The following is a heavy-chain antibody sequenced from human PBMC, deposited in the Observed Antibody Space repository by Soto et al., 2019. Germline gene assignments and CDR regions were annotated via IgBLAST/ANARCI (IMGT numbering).Heavy chain of an antibody. D-gene: IGHD3-22*01. CDR2: IYYSGST. CDR1: GGSISSGDYY. V-gene: IGHV4-30-4*01. CDR3: ACNPHYYDSSGYASGFDP. J-gene: IGHJ5*02. Sequence: SETLSLTCTVSGGSISSGDYYWSWIRQPPGKGLEWIGYIYYSGSTYYNPSLKSRVTISVDTSKHQFSLKLSSVTAADTAVYYCACNPHYYDSSGYASGFDPWGQGTLVTVSS.